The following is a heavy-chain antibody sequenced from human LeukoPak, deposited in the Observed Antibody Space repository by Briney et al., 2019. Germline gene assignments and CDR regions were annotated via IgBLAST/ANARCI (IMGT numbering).Heavy chain of an antibody. Sequence: VASVKVSCKASGGTFSSYAISWVRQAPGQGLEWMGRIIPILGIANYAQKFQGRVTITADKSTSTAYMELSSLRSEDTAVYYCARDMVRGSPDVWGQGTTVTVSS. CDR3: ARDMVRGSPDV. D-gene: IGHD3-10*01. J-gene: IGHJ6*02. V-gene: IGHV1-69*04. CDR2: IIPILGIA. CDR1: GGTFSSYA.